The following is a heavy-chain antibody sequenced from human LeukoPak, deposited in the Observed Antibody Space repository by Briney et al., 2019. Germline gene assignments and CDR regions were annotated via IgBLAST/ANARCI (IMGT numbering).Heavy chain of an antibody. CDR1: GFTVSSNY. V-gene: IGHV3-53*01. J-gene: IGHJ4*02. CDR2: IYSGGST. Sequence: PGGSLRLSCAASGFTVSSNYMSWVRQAPGKGLEWVSVIYSGGSTYYADSVKGRFTISRDNSTNTVYLQMKSLRAEDTAVYYCVRDLIGGKFDYWGQGTLVTVSS. CDR3: VRDLIGGKFDY. D-gene: IGHD4-23*01.